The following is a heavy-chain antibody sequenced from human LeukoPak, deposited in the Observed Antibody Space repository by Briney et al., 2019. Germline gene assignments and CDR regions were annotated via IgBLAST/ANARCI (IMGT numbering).Heavy chain of an antibody. CDR1: GGTFSAYW. Sequence: GGSLRLSCAVSGGTFSAYWMAWVRQSPGKGLEWVAEINEDGSVKYYVDSMRGRFTISRDNAKNSLYLQMNSLGAEDTAVYYCAKVPRDSDCYWGQGTLVTVSS. CDR2: INEDGSVK. CDR3: AKVPRDSDCY. J-gene: IGHJ4*02. V-gene: IGHV3-7*01. D-gene: IGHD2-21*02.